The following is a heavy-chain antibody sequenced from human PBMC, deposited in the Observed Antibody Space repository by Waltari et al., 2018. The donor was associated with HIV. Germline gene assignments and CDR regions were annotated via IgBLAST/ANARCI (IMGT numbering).Heavy chain of an antibody. Sequence: QVQLLQSGAEVKKPGSSVKVSCKASGGTFSSYAFFWVRQAPGQGLEWVGGIIPQFRAPNYAQRLQGRVTISADESTNTVYLELRSLRSADTAVYFCARAEGYCADGSCYSPYGNYGMDVWGQGTTVIVSS. D-gene: IGHD2-15*01. V-gene: IGHV1-69*01. CDR2: IIPQFRAP. J-gene: IGHJ6*02. CDR3: ARAEGYCADGSCYSPYGNYGMDV. CDR1: GGTFSSYA.